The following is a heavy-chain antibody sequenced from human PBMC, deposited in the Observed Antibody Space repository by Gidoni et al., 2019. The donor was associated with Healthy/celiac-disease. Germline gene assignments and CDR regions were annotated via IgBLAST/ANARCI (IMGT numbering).Heavy chain of an antibody. D-gene: IGHD6-19*01. J-gene: IGHJ4*02. CDR2: IYYSGST. V-gene: IGHV4-39*01. Sequence: QLQLQESGPGLVKPSETLSLTCTVSGGSISSSSDYWCWIRQPPGKGLEWIGSIYYSGSTYYNPSLKSRVTISVDTSKNQFSLKLSSVTAADTAVYYCARRGYSSGWYVYYFDYWGQGTLVTVSS. CDR1: GGSISSSSDY. CDR3: ARRGYSSGWYVYYFDY.